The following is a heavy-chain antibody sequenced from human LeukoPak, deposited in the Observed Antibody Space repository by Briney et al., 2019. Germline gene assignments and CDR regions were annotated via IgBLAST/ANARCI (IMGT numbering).Heavy chain of an antibody. CDR1: GYTFNAYY. V-gene: IGHV1-2*02. D-gene: IGHD2-2*01. CDR3: ARVLGYCSSTSCPPFWFGP. CDR2: INPKSGGT. J-gene: IGHJ5*02. Sequence: GASVKVSCKTSGYTFNAYYMHWVRQAPGQGLEYMGWINPKSGGTDSAQKFQGRVTMTRDTSISTAYMELSRLRSDDTAVYYCARVLGYCSSTSCPPFWFGPWGQGTLVTVSS.